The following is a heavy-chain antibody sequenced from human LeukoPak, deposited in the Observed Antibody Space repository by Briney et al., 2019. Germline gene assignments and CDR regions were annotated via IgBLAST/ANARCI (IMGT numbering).Heavy chain of an antibody. Sequence: GGSLRLSCAASGFTFSSYSMNWVRQAPGKGLEWVSSISSSSSYIYYADSVKGRFTISRDNAKNSLYLQMNSLRAEDTAVYYCARVIRSYHYYYMDVWGKGTTVTVSS. V-gene: IGHV3-21*01. CDR1: GFTFSSYS. D-gene: IGHD6-6*01. CDR3: ARVIRSYHYYYMDV. J-gene: IGHJ6*03. CDR2: ISSSSSYI.